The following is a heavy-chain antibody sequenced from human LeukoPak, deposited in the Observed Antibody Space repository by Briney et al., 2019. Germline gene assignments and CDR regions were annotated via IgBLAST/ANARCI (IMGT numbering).Heavy chain of an antibody. Sequence: ASVKVSCKASGYTFTSYGISWVRQAPGQGLEWMGWISAYDGNTNYAQKLQGRVTMTTVTSTSTAYMELRSLRSDDTAVYYCARVEGYILGPYYYYYYMDVWGKGTTVTISS. CDR1: GYTFTSYG. CDR3: ARVEGYILGPYYYYYYMDV. V-gene: IGHV1-18*01. J-gene: IGHJ6*03. D-gene: IGHD5-24*01. CDR2: ISAYDGNT.